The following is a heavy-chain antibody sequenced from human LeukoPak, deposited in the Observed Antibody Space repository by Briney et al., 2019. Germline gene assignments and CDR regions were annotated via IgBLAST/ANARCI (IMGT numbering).Heavy chain of an antibody. V-gene: IGHV4-39*01. D-gene: IGHD3-10*01. Sequence: PTETLSLTCTVSGGSISSSSYYWGWIRQPPGKGLEWIGSIYYSGSTYYNPSLKSRVTISVDTSKNQFSLKLSSVTAADTAVYYCARRAAYGSGSYYKKIAGVLDYWGQGTLVTVSS. J-gene: IGHJ4*02. CDR1: GGSISSSSYY. CDR2: IYYSGST. CDR3: ARRAAYGSGSYYKKIAGVLDY.